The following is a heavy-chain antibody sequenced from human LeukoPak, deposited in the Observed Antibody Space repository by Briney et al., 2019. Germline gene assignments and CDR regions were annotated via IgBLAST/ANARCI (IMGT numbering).Heavy chain of an antibody. D-gene: IGHD7-27*01. CDR1: GYTFTGYY. V-gene: IGHV1-2*02. CDR2: INPNSGGT. J-gene: IGHJ4*02. CDR3: ARGPHWDPHFDY. Sequence: GASVKVSYKASGYTFTGYYMHWVRQAPGQGLEWMGWINPNSGGTNYAPKFQGRVTMTRDTSISTAYMELSRLRSDDTAVYYCARGPHWDPHFDYWGQGTLVTVSS.